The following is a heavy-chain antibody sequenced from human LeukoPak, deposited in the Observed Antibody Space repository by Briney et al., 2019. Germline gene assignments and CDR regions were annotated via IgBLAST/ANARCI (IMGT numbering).Heavy chain of an antibody. D-gene: IGHD6-19*01. J-gene: IGHJ4*02. Sequence: GGSLRLSCAASGFTFDDYAMHWVRQAPGKGLEWVSGISWNSGSIGYADSVKGRFTISRDNAKNSLYLQMNSLRAEDTALYYCARAIAVAGSPSPEDYWGQGTLVTVSS. V-gene: IGHV3-9*01. CDR1: GFTFDDYA. CDR2: ISWNSGSI. CDR3: ARAIAVAGSPSPEDY.